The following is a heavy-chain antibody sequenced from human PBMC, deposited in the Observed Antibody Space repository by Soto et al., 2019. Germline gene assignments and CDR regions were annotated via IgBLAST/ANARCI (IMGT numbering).Heavy chain of an antibody. J-gene: IGHJ6*02. D-gene: IGHD2-2*01. CDR2: IIPIFGTA. CDR1: GGTFSSYA. Sequence: SVKVSCKASGGTFSSYAISWVRQAPGQGLEWMGGIIPIFGTANYAQKFQGRVTITADESTSTAYMELSSLRSEDTAVYYCARDVWCTSCYYYYGMDVWGQGTTVTVSS. CDR3: ARDVWCTSCYYYYGMDV. V-gene: IGHV1-69*13.